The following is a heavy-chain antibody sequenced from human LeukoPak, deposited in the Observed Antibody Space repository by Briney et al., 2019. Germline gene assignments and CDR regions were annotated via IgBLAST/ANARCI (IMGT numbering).Heavy chain of an antibody. D-gene: IGHD3-22*01. CDR3: ARDATYYYDSSGYPYYGMDV. Sequence: GGSLRLSCAASGFTFSTYNMNWVRQAPGKGLEWVSSISRSSNYIYYADSVKGRFTISRDNAKNSLYLQMNSLRAEDTAVYYCARDATYYYDSSGYPYYGMDVGAKGTTVTVSS. CDR2: ISRSSNYI. CDR1: GFTFSTYN. V-gene: IGHV3-21*01. J-gene: IGHJ6*04.